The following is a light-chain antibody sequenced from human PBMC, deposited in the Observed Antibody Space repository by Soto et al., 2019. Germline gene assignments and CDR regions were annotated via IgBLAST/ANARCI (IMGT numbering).Light chain of an antibody. CDR1: QSVSSN. CDR3: QQYNNWSRT. CDR2: GAS. Sequence: EIVMTQAPPTLPGSLGERATLSCRASQSVSSNLAWYQQKPGQAPTLLIYGASTRATGILARFSGSGSGTEFTLTTSSLLSADFAVSYCQQYNNWSRTFGQGTKVDIK. J-gene: IGKJ1*01. V-gene: IGKV3-15*01.